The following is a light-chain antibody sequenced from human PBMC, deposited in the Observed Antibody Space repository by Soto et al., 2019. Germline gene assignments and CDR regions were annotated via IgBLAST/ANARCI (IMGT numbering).Light chain of an antibody. J-gene: IGKJ2*01. CDR2: DAS. V-gene: IGKV1-33*01. CDR1: QAIRNY. Sequence: DIQMTQSPSSLSASVGDRVTITCQASQAIRNYVNWYQQKPGKAPKLVIYDASNLQTGVPSRFSGSGSGTDFTVTISSLQPEDFATYYCQQYVNLPYTFGQGTKLEIK. CDR3: QQYVNLPYT.